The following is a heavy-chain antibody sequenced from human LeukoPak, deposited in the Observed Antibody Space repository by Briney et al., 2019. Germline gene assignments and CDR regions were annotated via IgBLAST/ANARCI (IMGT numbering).Heavy chain of an antibody. CDR3: ASLRPTSATGRMRDTAPIDY. V-gene: IGHV3-30*02. CDR2: IRYDGSNK. J-gene: IGHJ4*02. Sequence: GGSLRLSCAASGFTFSSYGMHWVRQAPGKGLEWVAFIRYDGSNKYYADSVKGRFTISRDNPKNTLYLQMNSLRAEDTAVYYCASLRPTSATGRMRDTAPIDYWGQGTLVTVSS. CDR1: GFTFSSYG. D-gene: IGHD5-18*01.